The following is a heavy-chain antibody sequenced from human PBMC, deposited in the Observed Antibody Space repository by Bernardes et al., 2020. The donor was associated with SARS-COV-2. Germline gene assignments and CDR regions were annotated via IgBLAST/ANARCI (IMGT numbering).Heavy chain of an antibody. CDR1: GFTFDDFA. D-gene: IGHD6-19*01. V-gene: IGHV3-9*01. J-gene: IGHJ4*02. Sequence: SLRLSCAASGFTFDDFAMHWVRQAPGKGLEWVSGISWNSGSIGYAASVKGRFTISRDNAKNSLYLQMNSLRPEDTALYYCAKDYETGELGIAVEGYCGHWGQGTLVTVSS. CDR3: AKDYETGELGIAVEGYCGH. CDR2: ISWNSGSI.